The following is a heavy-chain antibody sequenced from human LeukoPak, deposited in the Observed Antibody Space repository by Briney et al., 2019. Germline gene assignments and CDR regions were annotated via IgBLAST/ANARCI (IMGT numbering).Heavy chain of an antibody. CDR2: INHSGST. Sequence: SETLSLTCAVYGGSFSGYYWSWIRQPPGKGLEWIGEINHSGSTNYNPSLKSRVTISVDTSKNQFSLKLSSVTAADTAVYYCARAGIVATADAFDIWGQGTMVTVSS. D-gene: IGHD5-12*01. CDR3: ARAGIVATADAFDI. V-gene: IGHV4-34*01. J-gene: IGHJ3*02. CDR1: GGSFSGYY.